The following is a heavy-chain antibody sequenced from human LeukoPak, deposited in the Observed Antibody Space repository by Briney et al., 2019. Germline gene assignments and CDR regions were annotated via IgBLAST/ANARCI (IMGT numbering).Heavy chain of an antibody. CDR3: ARLSGTTGTTAFDY. Sequence: GESLKISCKSSGYTFTNYWMTWVRQMPGKGLEWMGIIYPGDSDTRYSPSFQGQVTISADKSISTAYLQWSSLKASDTAMYYCARLSGTTGTTAFDYWGQGTLVTVSS. J-gene: IGHJ4*02. D-gene: IGHD1-1*01. CDR1: GYTFTNYW. V-gene: IGHV5-51*01. CDR2: IYPGDSDT.